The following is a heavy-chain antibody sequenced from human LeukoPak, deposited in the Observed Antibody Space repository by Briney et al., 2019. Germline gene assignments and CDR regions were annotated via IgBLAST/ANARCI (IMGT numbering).Heavy chain of an antibody. CDR1: GFTFSSYG. CDR2: IREDGSNK. D-gene: IGHD6-19*01. J-gene: IGHJ4*02. CDR3: AKDRSTAHGSGWYYFDY. V-gene: IGHV3-30*02. Sequence: PGGSLRLSCAASGFTFSSYGMHWVRQAPGKGLEWVAFIREDGSNKYYADSVKGRFTISRDNSKNTLYLQMNSLRAEDTAVYYCAKDRSTAHGSGWYYFDYWGQGTLVTVSS.